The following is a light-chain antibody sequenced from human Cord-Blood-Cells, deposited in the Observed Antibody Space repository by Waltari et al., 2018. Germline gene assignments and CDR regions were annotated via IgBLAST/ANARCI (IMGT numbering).Light chain of an antibody. Sequence: EIVLQQSPGTLSLSPGERATLSCRASQSVSSSYLAWDQQKPGQAPRLLIYGASSRATGIPDRFSGSGSGTDFTLTISRLEPEDFAVYYCQQYGSSPPGITFGQGTRLEIK. V-gene: IGKV3-20*01. J-gene: IGKJ5*01. CDR2: GAS. CDR3: QQYGSSPPGIT. CDR1: QSVSSSY.